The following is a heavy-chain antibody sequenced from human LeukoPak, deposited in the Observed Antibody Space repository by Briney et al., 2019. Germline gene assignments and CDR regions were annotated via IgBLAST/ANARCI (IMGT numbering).Heavy chain of an antibody. J-gene: IGHJ6*02. CDR2: IYYNGNT. CDR1: EGSINSYY. V-gene: IGHV4-59*01. D-gene: IGHD1-26*01. Sequence: SETLSLTCSVSEGSINSYYWNWIRRPPGKGLEWIGYIYYNGNTDYSPSLKSRVTMSVDTSKNLFSLKVSSVTAADTAVYYCARGRSNYYGMDVWGQGTTVTVSS. CDR3: ARGRSNYYGMDV.